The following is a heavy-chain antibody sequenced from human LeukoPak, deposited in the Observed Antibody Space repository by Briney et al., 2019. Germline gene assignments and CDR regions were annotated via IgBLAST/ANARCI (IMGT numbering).Heavy chain of an antibody. Sequence: ASVKVSCKASGGTFSSYAISWVRQAPGQGLEWMGGIIPIFGTANYAQKFQGRVTITTDESTSTAYMELSSLRSEDTAVYYCARGGTDVDTAMDLDYWGQGTLVTVSS. CDR2: IIPIFGTA. V-gene: IGHV1-69*05. J-gene: IGHJ4*02. D-gene: IGHD5-18*01. CDR3: ARGGTDVDTAMDLDY. CDR1: GGTFSSYA.